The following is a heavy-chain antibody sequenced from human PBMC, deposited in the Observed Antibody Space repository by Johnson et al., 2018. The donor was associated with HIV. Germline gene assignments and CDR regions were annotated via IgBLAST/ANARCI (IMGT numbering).Heavy chain of an antibody. V-gene: IGHV3-30*02. CDR2: IRYDGSNK. CDR1: GFTFSSYG. Sequence: QEQLVESGGGVVQPGGSLRLSCAASGFTFSSYGMHWVRQAPGKGLEWVAFIRYDGSNKYYADSVKGRFTISRDNSKNTLYLQMNSLRAGDTAVYYCARVTNDAFDIWGQGTMVTVSS. J-gene: IGHJ3*02. CDR3: ARVTNDAFDI.